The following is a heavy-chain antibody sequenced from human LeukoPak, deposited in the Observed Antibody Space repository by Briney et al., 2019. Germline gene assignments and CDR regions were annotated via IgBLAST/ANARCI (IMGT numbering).Heavy chain of an antibody. CDR1: GFTLSSYA. J-gene: IGHJ4*02. CDR3: AKQSAGSAAWYSLHYDF. V-gene: IGHV3-23*01. D-gene: IGHD6-13*01. CDR2: VDGGGGGT. Sequence: GGSLRLSCAASGFTLSSYAMTWVRQAPGRGLEWVSSVDGGGGGTYYADSMKGRFTISRGNSKDTLYLQMNGLRAEDTAVYFCAKQSAGSAAWYSLHYDFWGQGTLVTVSS.